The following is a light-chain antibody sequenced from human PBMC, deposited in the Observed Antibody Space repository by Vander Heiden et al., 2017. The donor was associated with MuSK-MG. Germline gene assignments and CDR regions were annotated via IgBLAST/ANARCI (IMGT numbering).Light chain of an antibody. CDR1: QSISSY. CDR2: AAS. V-gene: IGKV1-39*01. CDR3: QQSYSTLTWT. J-gene: IGKJ1*01. Sequence: IQMTQSPSSLSASVGDRVTITCRASQSISSYLNWYQQKPGKAPKLLIYAASSLASGIPSRFSGSGSGTDFTLTISSLQPEDFATYYCQQSYSTLTWTFGQGTKVEIK.